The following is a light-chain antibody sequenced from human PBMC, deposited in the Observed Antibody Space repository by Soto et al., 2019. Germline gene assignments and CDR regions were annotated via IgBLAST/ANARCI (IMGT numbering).Light chain of an antibody. V-gene: IGKV1-39*01. CDR2: AAS. CDR3: QQSYGTTWT. Sequence: DIQMTQSPSSLSASVGDRVTITCRASQGISTYLNWYQQKPRKAPKLLIYAASSLQSGVPSRFSGSGSETDFTLTISSLQPEDFATYSCQQSYGTTWTFGQGTKVDIK. J-gene: IGKJ1*01. CDR1: QGISTY.